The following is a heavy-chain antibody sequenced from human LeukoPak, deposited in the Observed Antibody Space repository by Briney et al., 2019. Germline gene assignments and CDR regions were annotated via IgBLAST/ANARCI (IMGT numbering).Heavy chain of an antibody. CDR3: ARHPSSSSDY. V-gene: IGHV4-59*08. D-gene: IGHD6-6*01. CDR1: GCSISSYY. CDR2: IYNSGST. J-gene: IGHJ4*02. Sequence: SETLSLTCTVSGCSISSYYWSWIRQPPGKGLEWIGYIYNSGSTNYNPSLKSRVTISVDTSKNQFSLKLSSVPAADTAVYYCARHPSSSSDYWGQGTLVTVSS.